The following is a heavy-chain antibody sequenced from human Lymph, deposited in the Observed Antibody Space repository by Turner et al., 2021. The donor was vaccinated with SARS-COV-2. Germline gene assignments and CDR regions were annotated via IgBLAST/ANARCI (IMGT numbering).Heavy chain of an antibody. J-gene: IGHJ4*02. Sequence: EVQLLESGGDLVQPGGSLRLSCAASGFTFSNYAMSWVRQAPGKVLVWVSDISCSGARTYYADSLKCRFTISRYNSKNTLFLQINILRADDTAIYYCAKSPLGEDYFDYWGQGTLVTVSS. CDR2: ISCSGART. V-gene: IGHV3-23*01. CDR3: AKSPLGEDYFDY. D-gene: IGHD3-16*01. CDR1: GFTFSNYA.